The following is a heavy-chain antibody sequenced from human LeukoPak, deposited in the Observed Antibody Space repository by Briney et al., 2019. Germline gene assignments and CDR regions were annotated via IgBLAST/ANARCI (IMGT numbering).Heavy chain of an antibody. D-gene: IGHD1-26*01. CDR1: GFTFSDYS. V-gene: IGHV3-23*01. CDR2: ISGSGGVT. CDR3: AKWPEGATPKFHY. J-gene: IGHJ4*02. Sequence: PGGSLRLSCAASGFTFSDYSMNWVRQAPGKGLEWVSTISGSGGVTYYPDSVRGRFTISRDNSKNTLHLQMDSLRAEDTAIYYCAKWPEGATPKFHYWGQGTLVTVSS.